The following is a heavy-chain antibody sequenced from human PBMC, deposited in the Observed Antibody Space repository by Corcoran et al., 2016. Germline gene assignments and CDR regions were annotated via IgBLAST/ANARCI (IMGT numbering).Heavy chain of an antibody. CDR2: IIPIFGTA. CDR3: ATCNGGVGATLPDAFDI. V-gene: IGHV1-69*06. CDR1: GGTFSSYA. J-gene: IGHJ3*02. D-gene: IGHD1-26*01. Sequence: QVQLVQSGAEVKKPGSSVKVSCKASGGTFSSYAISWVRQAPGQGLEWMGGIIPIFGTANYAQKFQGRVTITADKSTSTAYMELSSLRSEDAAVYYCATCNGGVGATLPDAFDIWGQGTMVTVSS.